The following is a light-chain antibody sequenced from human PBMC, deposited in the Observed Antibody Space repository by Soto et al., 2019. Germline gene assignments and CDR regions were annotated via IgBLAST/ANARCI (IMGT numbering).Light chain of an antibody. CDR1: QGIISA. J-gene: IGKJ5*01. CDR2: DAS. V-gene: IGKV1D-13*01. CDR3: QQLHNYPLT. Sequence: AIQLTQSPSSLSASVGDRVTITCRASQGIISALAWYQQTPGKPPKVLIYDASSLESGVPSKFSSSGSGTDFTLTISSLQPEDFGTYYCQQLHNYPLTFGQGTRLEFK.